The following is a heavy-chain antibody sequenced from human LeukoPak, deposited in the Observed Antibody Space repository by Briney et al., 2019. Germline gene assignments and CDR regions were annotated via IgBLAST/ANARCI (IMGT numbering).Heavy chain of an antibody. CDR1: GFTFSSYA. D-gene: IGHD6-13*01. Sequence: GGSLRLSCAASGFTFSSYAMSWVRQAPGKGLEWVSAISGSGGSTYYADSVKGRFTISRDNSKNTLYLQMNSLRAEDTAVYYCAKLLHSSSWSTTYYYYYYMDVWGKGTTVTISS. CDR2: ISGSGGST. J-gene: IGHJ6*03. V-gene: IGHV3-23*01. CDR3: AKLLHSSSWSTTYYYYYYMDV.